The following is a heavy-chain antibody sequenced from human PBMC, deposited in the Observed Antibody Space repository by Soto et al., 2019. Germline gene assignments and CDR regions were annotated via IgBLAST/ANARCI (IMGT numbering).Heavy chain of an antibody. CDR2: VAYGGST. D-gene: IGHD4-17*01. CDR3: ARHVRGAVTMNWFDP. J-gene: IGHJ5*02. V-gene: IGHV4-39*01. Sequence: QVQLQESGPGLVKPSETLSLTCNVYGGSIISSSYYWAWIRQPPGKGLEWIGSVAYGGSTFDNPSLKSRVTLFADTSRNQFSLQLTSVTATDTAIYFCARHVRGAVTMNWFDPWGQGTLVTVSS. CDR1: GGSIISSSYY.